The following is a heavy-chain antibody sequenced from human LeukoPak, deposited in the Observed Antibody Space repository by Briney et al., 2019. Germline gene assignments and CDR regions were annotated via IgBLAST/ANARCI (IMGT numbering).Heavy chain of an antibody. CDR2: ISAYNGNT. Sequence: ASVKVSCKASGYTFTSYGISWVRQAPGQGLEWMGWISAYNGNTNYAQKLQGRVTMTTDTSTSTAYMELRSLRSDDTAVHYCARDQDSSSWYRTNWFDPWGQGTLVTVSS. D-gene: IGHD6-13*01. CDR3: ARDQDSSSWYRTNWFDP. CDR1: GYTFTSYG. J-gene: IGHJ5*02. V-gene: IGHV1-18*01.